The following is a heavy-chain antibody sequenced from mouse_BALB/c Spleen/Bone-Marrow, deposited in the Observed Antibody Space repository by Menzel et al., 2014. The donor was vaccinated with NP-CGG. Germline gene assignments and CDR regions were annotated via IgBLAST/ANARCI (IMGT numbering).Heavy chain of an antibody. Sequence: LVESGSVLVRPGASVKLSCKASGYTFTNSWIHWAKQRPGHGPEWIGEIHPNSGNSNYNEIFKGKARLTVDSSSSTAYVDLSSLTSEDSAVYYCSRHHRFAYYFDYWGQGTTLTVPS. V-gene: IGHV1S130*01. J-gene: IGHJ2*01. CDR1: GYTFTNSW. CDR2: IHPNSGNS. CDR3: SRHHRFAYYFDY. D-gene: IGHD3-1*01.